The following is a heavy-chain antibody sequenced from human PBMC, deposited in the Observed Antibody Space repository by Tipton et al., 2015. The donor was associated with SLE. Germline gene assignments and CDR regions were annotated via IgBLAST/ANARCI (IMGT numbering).Heavy chain of an antibody. CDR3: AGAWQGYCSGGTCYVLDY. Sequence: TLSLTCSVSGGSLSSQYWSWIRQPPGKGLEWIGYISYSGSTYYNPSLKSRVTISVDTSKNQFSLKLSSVTAADTAVYYCAGAWQGYCSGGTCYVLDYWGQGTLVTVSS. V-gene: IGHV4-59*11. J-gene: IGHJ4*02. D-gene: IGHD2-15*01. CDR1: GGSLSSQY. CDR2: ISYSGST.